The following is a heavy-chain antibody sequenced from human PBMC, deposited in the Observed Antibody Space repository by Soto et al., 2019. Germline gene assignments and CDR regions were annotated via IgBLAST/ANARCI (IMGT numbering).Heavy chain of an antibody. CDR3: ARLEGLATISYYFDF. CDR1: DDSINSDKYY. D-gene: IGHD3-9*01. Sequence: QLQLQESGPGLVKPSETLSLTCSVSDDSINSDKYYWSWIRQPPGKGLEWIGSIYYRGNAYYNPSLQTRVTIALDKSKSQFSLKLTSVTAADSAVYFCARLEGLATISYYFDFWGPGALVTVSS. J-gene: IGHJ4*02. CDR2: IYYRGNA. V-gene: IGHV4-39*01.